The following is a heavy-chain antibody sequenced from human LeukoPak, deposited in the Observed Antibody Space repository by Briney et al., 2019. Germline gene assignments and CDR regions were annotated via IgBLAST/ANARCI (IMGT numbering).Heavy chain of an antibody. CDR1: GFSFSASA. Sequence: TGGSLRLSCAASGFSFSASAVHWVRQASGKGLEWVGRIKNKADNYATAYTASVKGRFTISRDDSKNTAYLQMNSLKTEDTAVYYCTRLGIAGRRNYYGMDVWGQGTTVTVSS. CDR3: TRLGIAGRRNYYGMDV. CDR2: IKNKADNYAT. V-gene: IGHV3-73*01. J-gene: IGHJ6*02. D-gene: IGHD6-6*01.